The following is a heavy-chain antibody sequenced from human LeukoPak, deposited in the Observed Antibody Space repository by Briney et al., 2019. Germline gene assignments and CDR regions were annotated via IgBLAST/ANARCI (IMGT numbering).Heavy chain of an antibody. D-gene: IGHD6-13*01. V-gene: IGHV4-34*01. CDR2: INHSGST. CDR1: GGSFSGYY. CDR3: ARHRSSSSWYNY. J-gene: IGHJ4*02. Sequence: SETLSLTCAVYGGSFSGYYWSWIRQPPGRGLEWIGEINHSGSTNYNPSLKSRVTISVDTSKNQFSLKLSSVTAADTAVYYCARHRSSSSWYNYWGQGTLVTVSS.